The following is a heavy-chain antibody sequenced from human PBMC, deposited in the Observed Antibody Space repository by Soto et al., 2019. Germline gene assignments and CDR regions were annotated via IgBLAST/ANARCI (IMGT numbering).Heavy chain of an antibody. J-gene: IGHJ6*02. CDR1: GGTFSSYA. CDR3: ARDRKTATTDYDYGMDV. D-gene: IGHD1-7*01. CDR2: IIPIFGTA. Sequence: GASVKVSCKASGGTFSSYAISWVRQAPGQGLEWMGGIIPIFGTANYAQKFQGRVTITADESTSTAYMELSSLRSEDTAVYYCARDRKTATTDYDYGMDVWGQGTTVTVSS. V-gene: IGHV1-69*13.